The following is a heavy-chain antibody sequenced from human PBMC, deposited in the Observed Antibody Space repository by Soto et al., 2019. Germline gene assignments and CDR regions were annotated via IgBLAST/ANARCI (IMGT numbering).Heavy chain of an antibody. CDR1: GGTFSGYA. V-gene: IGHV1-69*01. D-gene: IGHD2-15*01. J-gene: IGHJ4*02. Sequence: QVQLVQSGAEVKKPGSSVKVSCQASGGTFSGYALTWVRQAPGQGLEWMGEFVPLFGSTNYAQKFAGRITINADESTSTGYMELSTLRSEDTAVYYCATHSLGTSSPPYFDNWGQGTLVTVSS. CDR2: FVPLFGST. CDR3: ATHSLGTSSPPYFDN.